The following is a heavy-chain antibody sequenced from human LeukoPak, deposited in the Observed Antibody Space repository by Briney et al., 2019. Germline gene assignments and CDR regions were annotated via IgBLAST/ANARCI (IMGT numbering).Heavy chain of an antibody. CDR1: GFTFSSYA. J-gene: IGHJ6*02. CDR2: ISSTSGTI. Sequence: GGSLRLSCAASGFTFSSYAMSWVRQGPGKGLEWVSYISSTSGTIYYADSVKGRFTISRDNAKNSLYLQMNSLRDEDTAVYYCARDYYGMDVWGQGTTVTVSS. V-gene: IGHV3-48*02. CDR3: ARDYYGMDV.